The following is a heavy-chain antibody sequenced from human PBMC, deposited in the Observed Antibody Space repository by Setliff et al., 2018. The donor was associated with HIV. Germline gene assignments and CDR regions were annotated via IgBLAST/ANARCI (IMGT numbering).Heavy chain of an antibody. CDR1: GFTFSSHS. V-gene: IGHV3-21*05. CDR2: IGSGSSLK. J-gene: IGHJ4*02. D-gene: IGHD1-26*01. Sequence: PGGSLRLSCAASGFTFSSHSMDWVRQAPGKGLEWVSYIGSGSSLKSYADSVKGRFTISRDNANNLLYLDMRSLRVDDTAVYYCARELVGATNPLDYWGQGTVVTVSS. CDR3: ARELVGATNPLDY.